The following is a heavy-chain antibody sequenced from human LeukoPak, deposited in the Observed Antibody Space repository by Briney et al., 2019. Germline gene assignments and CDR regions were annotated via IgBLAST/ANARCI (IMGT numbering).Heavy chain of an antibody. J-gene: IGHJ4*02. D-gene: IGHD1-26*01. CDR2: INHSGGT. V-gene: IGHV4-34*01. CDR1: GGSFSDYS. Sequence: PSETLSLTCAVYGGSFSDYSWTWIRQPPGKGLQWIGEINHSGGTNHNPPLMSRVIMSVDTSKNQFSLKLSSVTAADTAVYYCARVRELAIYWGQGTLVTVSS. CDR3: ARVRELAIY.